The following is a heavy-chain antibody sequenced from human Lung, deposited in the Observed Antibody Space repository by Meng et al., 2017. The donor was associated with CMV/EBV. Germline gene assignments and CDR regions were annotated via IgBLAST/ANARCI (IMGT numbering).Heavy chain of an antibody. Sequence: GGSLRLXCVASGFTFSSHGMHWVRQAPGKGLEWVAHIRNNGRDKYYVDSVKGRFTISRDNAKNTLYLQMNSLGAEDTAIYFCAKDFTWSCDFWGQGDVVNGSS. CDR1: GFTFSSHG. CDR2: IRNNGRDK. V-gene: IGHV3-30*02. CDR3: AKDFTWSCDF. J-gene: IGHJ4*02. D-gene: IGHD2-8*02.